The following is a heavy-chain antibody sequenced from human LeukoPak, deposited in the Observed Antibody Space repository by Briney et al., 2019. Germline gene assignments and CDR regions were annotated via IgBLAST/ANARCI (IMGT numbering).Heavy chain of an antibody. CDR2: ISTYASNT. CDR1: GYSFTSYG. D-gene: IGHD4-17*01. CDR3: ARGPPTTVTTMWGY. J-gene: IGHJ4*02. Sequence: GASVKISCKASGYSFTSYGISWVRQAPGQGLERMGWISTYASNTNYAQKVQDRVTMTTDSSTSTAYMELRSLRSDDTAVYYCARGPPTTVTTMWGYWGQGTLVTVSS. V-gene: IGHV1-18*04.